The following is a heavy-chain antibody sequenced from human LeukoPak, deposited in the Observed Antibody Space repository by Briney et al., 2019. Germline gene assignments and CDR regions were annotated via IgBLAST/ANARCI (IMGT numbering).Heavy chain of an antibody. D-gene: IGHD6-19*01. CDR3: ARVVAGTHFDH. Sequence: GGSLRLSCAASGLTISSNHMSWVRQAPGKGLEWVSVIYSGGSTLYSDSEKGRFTISKDNTKNTLYFQMSSLRAEDTAVYYCARVVAGTHFDHWGQGTLVTVSS. V-gene: IGHV3-53*01. J-gene: IGHJ4*02. CDR2: IYSGGST. CDR1: GLTISSNH.